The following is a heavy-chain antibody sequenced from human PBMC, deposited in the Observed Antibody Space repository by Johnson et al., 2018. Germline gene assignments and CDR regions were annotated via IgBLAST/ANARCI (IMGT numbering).Heavy chain of an antibody. CDR3: AKDWRLTSSWPRVFFDL. J-gene: IGHJ2*01. V-gene: IGHV3-23*04. D-gene: IGHD6-13*01. CDR1: GFTFDTYA. CDR2: IRGPGNVT. Sequence: VQLVESGGGLVQPGGRLRLSCVASGFTFDTYAMAWVRQAPGKGLEWVSIIRGPGNVTFYADSVKGRFSISRDNSNNMVSLQMDSLRAEDTAIYYCAKDWRLTSSWPRVFFDLWGRGTVVTVSS.